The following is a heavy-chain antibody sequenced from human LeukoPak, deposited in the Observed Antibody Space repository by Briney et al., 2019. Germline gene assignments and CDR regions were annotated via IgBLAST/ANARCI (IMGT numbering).Heavy chain of an antibody. CDR3: ARGFKSTYYYDSSGYFVSFDY. D-gene: IGHD3-22*01. CDR1: GGSFSGYY. J-gene: IGHJ4*02. CDR2: INHSGST. Sequence: PSETLSLTCAVYGGSFSGYYWSWIRQPPGKGLEWIGEINHSGSTNYNPSLKSRVTISVDTSKNQFSLKLSSVTAADTAVYYCARGFKSTYYYDSSGYFVSFDYWGQGTLVTVSS. V-gene: IGHV4-34*01.